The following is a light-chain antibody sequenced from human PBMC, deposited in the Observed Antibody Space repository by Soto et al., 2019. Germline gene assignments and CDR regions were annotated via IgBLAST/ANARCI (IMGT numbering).Light chain of an antibody. CDR2: GAS. CDR3: QQYNNWRVT. CDR1: QSLSSN. V-gene: IGKV3-15*01. J-gene: IGKJ1*01. Sequence: EAVMTQSPATLSVSPGERATLSCRASQSLSSNLAWYQQKRGQAPRLLIYGASTRATGIPARFSGSGSGTEFTLTISSLQSEDFAVYYCQQYNNWRVTFGQGTKVDIK.